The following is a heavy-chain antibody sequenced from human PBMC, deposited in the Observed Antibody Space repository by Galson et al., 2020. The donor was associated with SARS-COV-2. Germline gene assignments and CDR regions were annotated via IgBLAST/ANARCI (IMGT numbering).Heavy chain of an antibody. D-gene: IGHD2-2*02. CDR1: GFTFSNYA. CDR3: AKGLNITYAYTYFFDY. CDR2: ISGNGGVT. V-gene: IGHV3-23*01. J-gene: IGHJ4*02. Sequence: TGGPLRLSCAASGFTFSNYAMSWVRQAPGKGLEWVSAISGNGGVTYSADSVAGRFTIPRYSSKNTLYLKMNSLKAEDTALYYCAKGLNITYAYTYFFDYLGQGTPVTVSS.